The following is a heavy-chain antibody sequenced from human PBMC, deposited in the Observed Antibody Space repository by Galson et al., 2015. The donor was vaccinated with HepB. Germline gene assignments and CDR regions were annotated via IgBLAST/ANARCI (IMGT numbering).Heavy chain of an antibody. CDR3: FSRQSDY. CDR2: IKPEGIEK. D-gene: IGHD6-19*01. Sequence: SLRLSCAASGLTFSSHWMTWVRQAPGKGLEWVANIKPEGIEKFYVDSVKGRFTISRDNAKNSLYLQMSSLRVEDTAVYYCFSRQSDYWGQGTLVTVSS. V-gene: IGHV3-7*03. J-gene: IGHJ4*02. CDR1: GLTFSSHW.